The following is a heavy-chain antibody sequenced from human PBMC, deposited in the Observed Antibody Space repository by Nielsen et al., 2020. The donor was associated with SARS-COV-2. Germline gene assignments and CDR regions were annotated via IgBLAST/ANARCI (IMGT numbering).Heavy chain of an antibody. CDR3: AKGSPEVGAPHYYGMDV. CDR1: GGTFSSYA. V-gene: IGHV1-69*04. CDR2: IIPILGIA. J-gene: IGHJ6*02. D-gene: IGHD1-26*01. Sequence: SVKVSCKASGGTFSSYAISWVRQAPGQGLEWMGRIIPILGIANYAQKFQSRVTITADKSTSTAYMELSSLRSEDTAVYYCAKGSPEVGAPHYYGMDVWDQGTTVTVSS.